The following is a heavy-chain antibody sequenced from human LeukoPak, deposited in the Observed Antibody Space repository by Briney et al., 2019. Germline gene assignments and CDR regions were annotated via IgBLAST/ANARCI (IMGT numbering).Heavy chain of an antibody. V-gene: IGHV4-31*03. Sequence: PSETLSLTCTVSGGSISSGGYYWSWIRQHPGKGLEWIGYIYYSGSTYYNPSLKSRVIISVDTSKNQFSLKLSSVTAADTAVYYCARDRYDSSGYQYWGQGTLVTVSS. CDR1: GGSISSGGYY. CDR3: ARDRYDSSGYQY. J-gene: IGHJ4*02. CDR2: IYYSGST. D-gene: IGHD3-22*01.